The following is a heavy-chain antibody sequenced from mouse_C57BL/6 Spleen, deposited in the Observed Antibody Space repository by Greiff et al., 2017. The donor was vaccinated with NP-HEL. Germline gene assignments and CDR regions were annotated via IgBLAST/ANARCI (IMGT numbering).Heavy chain of an antibody. CDR3: ARFPSGTVDYFDY. CDR2: INPNNGGT. Sequence: EVQLQQSGPELVKPGASVKIPCKASGYTFTDYNMDWVKQSHGKSLEWIGDINPNNGGTNYNQKFKGKATLTVDKSSSTAYMELRSLTSEDTAVYYGARFPSGTVDYFDYWGQGTTLTVSS. CDR1: GYTFTDYN. J-gene: IGHJ2*01. V-gene: IGHV1-18*01. D-gene: IGHD4-1*01.